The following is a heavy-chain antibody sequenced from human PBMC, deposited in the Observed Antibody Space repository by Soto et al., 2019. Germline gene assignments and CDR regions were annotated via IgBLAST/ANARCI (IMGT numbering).Heavy chain of an antibody. CDR3: LIASYYGMDV. CDR2: ISYDGSNK. CDR1: GFTFSSYA. D-gene: IGHD3-16*01. J-gene: IGHJ6*02. Sequence: QPGGSLRLSCAASGFTFSSYAMHWVRQAPGKGLEWVAVISYDGSNKYYADSVKGRFTISRDNSKNTLYLQMNSLRAEDTAVYYCLIASYYGMDVWGQGTTVTSP. V-gene: IGHV3-30-3*01.